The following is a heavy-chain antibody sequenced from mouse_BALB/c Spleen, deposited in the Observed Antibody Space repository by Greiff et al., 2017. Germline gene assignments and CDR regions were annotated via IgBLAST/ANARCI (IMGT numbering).Heavy chain of an antibody. Sequence: VMLVESGPGLVAPSQSLSITCTVSGFSLSRYSVHWVRQPPGKGLEWLGMIWGGGSTDYNSALKSRLSISKDNSKSQVFLKMNSLQTDDTAMYYCARNLEYGDGGNYFDYGGEGTTLTVSS. CDR1: GFSLSRYS. D-gene: IGHD2-13*01. J-gene: IGHJ2*01. CDR2: IWGGGST. V-gene: IGHV2-6-4*01. CDR3: ARNLEYGDGGNYFDY.